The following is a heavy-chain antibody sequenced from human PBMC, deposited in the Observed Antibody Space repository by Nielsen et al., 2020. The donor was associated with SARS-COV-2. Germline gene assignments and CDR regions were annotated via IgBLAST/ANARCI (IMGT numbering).Heavy chain of an antibody. CDR2: MNPNSGNT. CDR1: RYTFTSYD. V-gene: IGHV1-8*01. Sequence: ASVKVSCKASRYTFTSYDINWVRQATGQGLEWMGWMNPNSGNTGYAQKFKGRVTMTRDTSISTAYMELSSLTSEDTAVYYYARRADYYDSSAYYYWGQGILVTVSS. J-gene: IGHJ4*02. D-gene: IGHD3-22*01. CDR3: ARRADYYDSSAYYY.